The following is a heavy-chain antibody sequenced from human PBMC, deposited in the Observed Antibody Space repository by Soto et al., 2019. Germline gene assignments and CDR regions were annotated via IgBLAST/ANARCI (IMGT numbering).Heavy chain of an antibody. Sequence: GESLKISCKASGNTLTGYWIGWSRQKPGKGLVWIGMIYPGDADTRYSPSFQGQVTISADESISNAYLQWSSLKASDTAMYYCGRSPLRSDIAVRPVTPVLYYFAFWGQGTQVTVSS. CDR1: GNTLTGYW. J-gene: IGHJ4*02. D-gene: IGHD6-6*01. CDR2: IYPGDADT. V-gene: IGHV5-51*01. CDR3: GRSPLRSDIAVRPVTPVLYYFAF.